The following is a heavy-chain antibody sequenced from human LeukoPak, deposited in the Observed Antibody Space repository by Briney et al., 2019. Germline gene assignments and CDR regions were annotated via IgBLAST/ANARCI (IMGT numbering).Heavy chain of an antibody. J-gene: IGHJ4*02. CDR3: ATGYGDFRVEGRYFYS. CDR1: DGSITHYD. CDR2: VHYSGTT. D-gene: IGHD4-17*01. V-gene: IGHV4-59*01. Sequence: SETLSLTCTVSDGSITHYDWGWVRQPPGKGLEFIGHVHYSGTTNYNPSLRSRVTISIDTSKKHFFLKLKSVTAADTAVYYCATGYGDFRVEGRYFYSWGQGTLVTVSS.